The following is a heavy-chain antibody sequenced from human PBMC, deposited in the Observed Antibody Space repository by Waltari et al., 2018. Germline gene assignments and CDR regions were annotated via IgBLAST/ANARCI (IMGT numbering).Heavy chain of an antibody. CDR1: GFTFSSYG. V-gene: IGHV3-33*01. CDR3: ARGPYPRYGMDV. CDR2: IWSAGMNK. Sequence: QVQLVESGGGVVQPGRSLRLSCAASGFTFSSYGMHWVRQAQGKGLEWVAVIWSAGMNKYYADCVKCRFTISRDKSKNTLYLQMNSLRAEDTAVYYCARGPYPRYGMDVWGQGTTVTVSS. J-gene: IGHJ6*02.